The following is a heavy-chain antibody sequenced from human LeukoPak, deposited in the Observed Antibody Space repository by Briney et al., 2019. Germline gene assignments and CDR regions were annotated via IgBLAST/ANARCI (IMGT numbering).Heavy chain of an antibody. D-gene: IGHD6-19*01. CDR1: GFTFSNAW. CDR3: TTDLPPGYSSGWYVRDAFDI. CDR2: IKSKTDGGTT. J-gene: IGHJ3*02. V-gene: IGHV3-15*01. Sequence: PGGSLRLSCAASGFTFSNAWMSWVRQAPGKGLEWVGRIKSKTDGGTTDYAAPVKGRFTISRDDSKNTLYLQMNSLKTEDTAVYYCTTDLPPGYSSGWYVRDAFDIWGQGTMVTVSS.